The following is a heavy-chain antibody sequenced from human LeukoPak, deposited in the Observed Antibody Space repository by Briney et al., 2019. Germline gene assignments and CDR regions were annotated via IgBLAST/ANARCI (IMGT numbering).Heavy chain of an antibody. D-gene: IGHD5-18*01. J-gene: IGHJ4*02. V-gene: IGHV3-23*01. CDR2: ISGSGSNT. CDR3: AKGGYNFGFDY. Sequence: GGSLRLSCAASGFTFSSNAMSWVRQAPWMGLEWVSTISGSGSNTYSADSVKGRFTISRDNSKNTLYLQMNSLRAEDTAVYYCAKGGYNFGFDYWGQGTLVSVSS. CDR1: GFTFSSNA.